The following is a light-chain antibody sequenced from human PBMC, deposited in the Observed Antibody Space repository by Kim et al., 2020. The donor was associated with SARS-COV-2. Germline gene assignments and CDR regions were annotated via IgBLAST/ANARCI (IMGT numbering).Light chain of an antibody. J-gene: IGKJ4*01. V-gene: IGKV1-33*01. Sequence: DIQMTQSPSSLSASVGDRVTITCRASQDIKNYLNWFQQKPGKAPKTLIYDASTLETGVPPRFSGSGSGTDFTFTISSLQPEDFATYFCQQYNDLPLTFGGGTKVDIK. CDR3: QQYNDLPLT. CDR1: QDIKNY. CDR2: DAS.